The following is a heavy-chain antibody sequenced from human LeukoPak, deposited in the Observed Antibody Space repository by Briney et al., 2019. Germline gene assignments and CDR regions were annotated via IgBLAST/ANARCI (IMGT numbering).Heavy chain of an antibody. Sequence: GGSLRLSCAASGFTFRSYAMNWVRQAPGKGLEWVAAITGSGSSPYYADSVKGRFTVSRDNSKNTLYLQMTSLRADDTAVYFCAKDENCDFRGDYHTGFDYWGQGTLVSVSS. CDR1: GFTFRSYA. D-gene: IGHD3-3*01. J-gene: IGHJ4*02. V-gene: IGHV3-23*01. CDR3: AKDENCDFRGDYHTGFDY. CDR2: ITGSGSSP.